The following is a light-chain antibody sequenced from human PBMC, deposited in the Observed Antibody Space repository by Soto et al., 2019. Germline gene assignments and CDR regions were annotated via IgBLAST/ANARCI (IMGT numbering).Light chain of an antibody. CDR1: QSLVHGDGNTD. V-gene: IGKV2-24*01. CDR3: MQATNFPGT. Sequence: DIVMPQTPLSSPVTLGQPATISCRSRQSLVHGDGNTDLSWLQQRPGQTPRLLIYKISKRSTGVPDRFSGSGAGTDFTLKNSKVEAEDVGVYDFMQATNFPGTVGQGTRLEI. CDR2: KIS. J-gene: IGKJ2*01.